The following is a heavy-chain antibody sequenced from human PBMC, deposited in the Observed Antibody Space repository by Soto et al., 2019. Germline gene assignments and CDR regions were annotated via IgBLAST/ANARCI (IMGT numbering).Heavy chain of an antibody. Sequence: GGSLRLSCAASGFTFSSYAMSWVRQAPGKGLEWVSAISGSGGSTYYADSVKGRFTISRDNSKNTLYLQMNSLRAEDTAVYYCAKDRPAPGYYDSSGYTFDYWGQGTLVTVSS. CDR1: GFTFSSYA. D-gene: IGHD3-22*01. V-gene: IGHV3-23*01. J-gene: IGHJ4*02. CDR2: ISGSGGST. CDR3: AKDRPAPGYYDSSGYTFDY.